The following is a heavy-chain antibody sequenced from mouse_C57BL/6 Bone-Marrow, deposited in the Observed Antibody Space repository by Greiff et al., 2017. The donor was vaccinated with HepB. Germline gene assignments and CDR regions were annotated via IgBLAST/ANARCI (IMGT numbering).Heavy chain of an antibody. V-gene: IGHV14-4*01. D-gene: IGHD1-1*01. CDR2: IDPENGDT. CDR1: GFNIKDDY. J-gene: IGHJ3*01. CDR3: TTCPYYYGSSPWFAY. Sequence: EVLLVESGAELVRPGASVKLSCTASGFNIKDDYMHWVKQRPEQGLEWIGWIDPENGDTEYASKFQGKATITADTSSNTAYLQLSSLTSEDTAVYYCTTCPYYYGSSPWFAYWGQGTLVTVSA.